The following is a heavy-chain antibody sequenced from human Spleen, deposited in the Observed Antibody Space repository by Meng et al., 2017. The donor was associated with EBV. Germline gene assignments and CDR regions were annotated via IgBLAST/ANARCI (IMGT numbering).Heavy chain of an antibody. D-gene: IGHD3-10*02. CDR2: IYYNGST. V-gene: IGHV4-61*01. CDR1: VGSVFTGRSY. Sequence: QVQLQASGPGLVQPSETLSLTCIVSVGSVFTGRSYWNWVRQSPGKELEWIGYIYYNGSTNFNPSLRSRLTISVDTSKIHFSLRLRSVTAADTAVYYCARAFSLDQGMFDSLMNWFDPRSQGTLGTVSS. J-gene: IGHJ5*02. CDR3: ARAFSLDQGMFDSLMNWFDP.